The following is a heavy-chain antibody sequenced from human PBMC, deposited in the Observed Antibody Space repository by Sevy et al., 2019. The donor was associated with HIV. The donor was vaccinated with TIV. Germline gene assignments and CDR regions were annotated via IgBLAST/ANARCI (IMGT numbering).Heavy chain of an antibody. CDR3: ARVGMSGCSGGSCYPNYYYYGMDV. Sequence: GGSLRLSCAASGFTFSSYAMHWVRQAPGKGLEWVAVISYDGSNKYYANSVKGRLTISRDNSKNTLYLQMNSLRAEDTAVYYCARVGMSGCSGGSCYPNYYYYGMDVWGQGTTVTVSS. CDR1: GFTFSSYA. J-gene: IGHJ6*02. V-gene: IGHV3-30-3*01. CDR2: ISYDGSNK. D-gene: IGHD2-15*01.